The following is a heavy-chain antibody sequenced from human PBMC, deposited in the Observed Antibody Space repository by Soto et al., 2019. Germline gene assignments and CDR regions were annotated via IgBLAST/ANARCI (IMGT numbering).Heavy chain of an antibody. V-gene: IGHV1-18*01. CDR2: ISAYNGNT. CDR3: ARGYDFWSGYSSLYYYYYMDV. CDR1: GYTFSSYG. D-gene: IGHD3-3*01. Sequence: ASVKVSCKSSGYTFSSYGISWMRQGPGQGLEWMGWISAYNGNTNYAQKLQGRVTMTTDTSTSTAYMELRSLRSDDTAVYYCARGYDFWSGYSSLYYYYYMDVWGKGTTDTVSS. J-gene: IGHJ6*03.